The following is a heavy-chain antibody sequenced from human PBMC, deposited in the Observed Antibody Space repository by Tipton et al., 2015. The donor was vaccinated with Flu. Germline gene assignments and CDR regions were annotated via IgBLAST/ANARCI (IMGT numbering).Heavy chain of an antibody. V-gene: IGHV3-74*01. J-gene: IGHJ4*02. CDR1: GFTFNNYW. D-gene: IGHD4-17*01. Sequence: GSLRLSCAASGFTFNNYWMHWVRQAPGKGLVWVARIDTDGSSPYYADSVKGRFAISRDNAKNTLYLQMNSLRAEDTALYYCVRAPSVTNLLFDHWGQGALVTVSS. CDR2: IDTDGSSP. CDR3: VRAPSVTNLLFDH.